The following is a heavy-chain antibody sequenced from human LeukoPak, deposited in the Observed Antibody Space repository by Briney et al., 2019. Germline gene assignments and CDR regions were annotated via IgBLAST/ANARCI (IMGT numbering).Heavy chain of an antibody. CDR2: INHCGST. D-gene: IGHD3-10*01. Sequence: SETLSLTCAVYGGSFSGYYWRWLRQPPGKGLEWIGEINHCGSTNYNPSLKSRVTISGDASKNLFPRKLSSVTAADTAVYYCARKEFIVRGRINCFDPWGQGTLVTVSS. CDR1: GGSFSGYY. V-gene: IGHV4-34*01. CDR3: ARKEFIVRGRINCFDP. J-gene: IGHJ5*02.